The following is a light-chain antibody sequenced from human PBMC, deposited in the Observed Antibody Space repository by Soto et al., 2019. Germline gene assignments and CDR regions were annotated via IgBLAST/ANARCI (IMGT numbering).Light chain of an antibody. CDR2: EVR. CDR1: SSDVGSYNR. Sequence: QSALTQPPSVSGSPGQSVTISCTGTSSDVGSYNRVSWYQQPPGTAPKLMIYEVRNRPSGVPDRFSGSKSGNTASLTTSGLQAEDEADYYCSSYTSSSTLVFGGGTKVTVL. V-gene: IGLV2-18*03. CDR3: SSYTSSSTLV. J-gene: IGLJ2*01.